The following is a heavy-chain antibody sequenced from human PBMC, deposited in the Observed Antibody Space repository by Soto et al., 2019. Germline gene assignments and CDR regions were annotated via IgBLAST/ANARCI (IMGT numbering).Heavy chain of an antibody. CDR2: VFYSGAT. CDR1: GGPIKAGDYY. D-gene: IGHD3-10*01. J-gene: IGHJ4*02. Sequence: SETLSLTCNVSGGPIKAGDYYWNWIRQPPGKGLEWIGYVFYSGATNYSPSLKSRAAISMDTSKNQFSLSLTSVTAADTAVYYCARAGFSYGHLLFWGQGIRVTVSS. V-gene: IGHV4-30-4*01. CDR3: ARAGFSYGHLLF.